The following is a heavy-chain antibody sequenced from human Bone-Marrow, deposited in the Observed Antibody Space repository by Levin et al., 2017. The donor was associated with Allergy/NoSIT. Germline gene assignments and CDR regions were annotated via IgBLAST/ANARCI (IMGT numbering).Heavy chain of an antibody. CDR1: GFTFRNYY. Sequence: LSLTCAASGFTFRNYYMHWVRQAPGKGLVWVSRVISDGSITDYADSVKGRFTISRDNARNTLYLQMNSLRAEDTAVYHCARGGCSSTSCLDNWGQGILVTVSS. J-gene: IGHJ4*02. V-gene: IGHV3-74*01. CDR3: ARGGCSSTSCLDN. CDR2: VISDGSIT. D-gene: IGHD2-2*01.